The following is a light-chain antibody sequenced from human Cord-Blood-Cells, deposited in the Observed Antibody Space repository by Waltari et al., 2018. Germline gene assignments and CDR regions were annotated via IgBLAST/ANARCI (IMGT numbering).Light chain of an antibody. CDR3: QQRSNS. V-gene: IGKV3-11*01. J-gene: IGKJ2*03. Sequence: EIVLTQSPATLYLSPGERATLSCRASQSVSSYLACYRQKPGQAPRLLIYHASNRATGIPARFSGSGSGTDFTLTISSLEPEDFAVYYCQQRSNSFGQGTKLEIK. CDR1: QSVSSY. CDR2: HAS.